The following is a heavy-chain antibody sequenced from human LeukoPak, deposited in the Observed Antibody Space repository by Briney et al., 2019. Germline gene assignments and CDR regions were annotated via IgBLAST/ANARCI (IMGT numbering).Heavy chain of an antibody. V-gene: IGHV1-69*04. J-gene: IGHJ6*02. CDR1: GGXFDSYA. CDR3: ARDQGLIDPPPYGLDV. Sequence: SVKVSCKASGGXFDSYALTWVRQAPGQALEWMGRIIPILDITIYAQKFQGRVTITADKSTSIAYIELSSLSSEDTAVYYCARDQGLIDPPPYGLDVWGQGTTVTVSS. CDR2: IIPILDIT. D-gene: IGHD3-16*01.